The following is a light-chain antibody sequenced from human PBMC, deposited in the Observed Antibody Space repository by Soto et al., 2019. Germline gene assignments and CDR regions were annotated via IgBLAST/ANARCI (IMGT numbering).Light chain of an antibody. CDR2: DAS. CDR3: HQRSNWPRT. V-gene: IGKV3-11*01. Sequence: EIVLTQSPATLSFSPGERATLPCRASQSVSSYLAWYQQKPGQAPRLLIYDASNRATGIPARFSGSGSGTYFTLTISSLEPEDFAVYYCHQRSNWPRTFGQGTKV. CDR1: QSVSSY. J-gene: IGKJ1*01.